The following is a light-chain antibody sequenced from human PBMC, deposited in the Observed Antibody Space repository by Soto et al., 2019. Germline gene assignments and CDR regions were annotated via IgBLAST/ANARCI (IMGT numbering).Light chain of an antibody. CDR3: QTWATGIQV. Sequence: QLVLTQSPSASASLGASVKLTCTLSSGHSSYAIAWHQQQPEKGPRYLMKLNSDGSHTKGDGIPDRFSGSSSGAERYLTISSPQSEDEADYYCQTWATGIQVFGGGTKLTVL. CDR2: LNSDGSH. J-gene: IGLJ2*01. V-gene: IGLV4-69*01. CDR1: SGHSSYA.